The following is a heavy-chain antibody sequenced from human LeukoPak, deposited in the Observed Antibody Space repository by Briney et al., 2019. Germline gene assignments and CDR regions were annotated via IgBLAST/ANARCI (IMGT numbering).Heavy chain of an antibody. CDR1: GGSFSGYY. D-gene: IGHD1-26*01. CDR3: ARLYSGSYYGYFDY. Sequence: PSETLSLTCAVYGGSFSGYYWSWIRQPPGKGLEWIGEINHSGSTNYNPSLKSRVTISVDTSKNQFSLKLSSVTAADTAVYCCARLYSGSYYGYFDYWGQGTLVTVSS. J-gene: IGHJ4*02. V-gene: IGHV4-34*01. CDR2: INHSGST.